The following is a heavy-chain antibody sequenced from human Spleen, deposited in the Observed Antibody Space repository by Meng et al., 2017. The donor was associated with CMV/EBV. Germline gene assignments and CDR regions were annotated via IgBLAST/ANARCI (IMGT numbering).Heavy chain of an antibody. CDR3: AKDSGRFPNWFDP. CDR2: ISWDGGST. D-gene: IGHD3-3*01. Sequence: CAASGFTFDDYTMHWVRQAPGKGLEWVSLISWDGGSTYYADSVKGRFTISRDNSKNSLYLQMNSLRTEDTALYYCAKDSGRFPNWFDPWGQGTLVTVSS. V-gene: IGHV3-43*01. J-gene: IGHJ5*02. CDR1: GFTFDDYT.